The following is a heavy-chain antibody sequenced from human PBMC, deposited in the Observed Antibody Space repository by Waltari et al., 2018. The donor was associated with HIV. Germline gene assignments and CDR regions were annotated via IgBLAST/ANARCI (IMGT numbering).Heavy chain of an antibody. CDR1: GFNFRDYD. CDR3: AKDAYGGHPKNWFDS. V-gene: IGHV3-30*18. J-gene: IGHJ5*01. Sequence: QVQLVESGGGVVQPGKSLRVSCAASGFNFRDYDMHWVSPAPGKGLEWVKVISSDVGNQYYADSVNCRFTISRDNSKKTLSLEMNSLKIEDTAMYYCAKDAYGGHPKNWFDSWGQGILVTVSS. D-gene: IGHD3-10*01. CDR2: ISSDVGNQ.